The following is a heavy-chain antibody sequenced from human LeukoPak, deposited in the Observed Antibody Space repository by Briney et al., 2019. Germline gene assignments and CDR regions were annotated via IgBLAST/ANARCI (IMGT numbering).Heavy chain of an antibody. Sequence: GRSLRLSCAAPGFTFSSYGMHWVRQAPGKGLEWVAVIWYDGSNKYYADSVKGRFTISRDNSKNTLYLQMNSLRAEDTAVYYCAKDLNAAAPGYWGQGTLVTVSS. D-gene: IGHD6-13*01. CDR2: IWYDGSNK. CDR3: AKDLNAAAPGY. J-gene: IGHJ4*02. CDR1: GFTFSSYG. V-gene: IGHV3-33*06.